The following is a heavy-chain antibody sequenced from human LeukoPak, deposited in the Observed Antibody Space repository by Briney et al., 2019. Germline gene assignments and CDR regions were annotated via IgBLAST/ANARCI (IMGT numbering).Heavy chain of an antibody. Sequence: GGSLRLSCAASGFTVSSNYMSWVRQAPGKGLEWVSVIYSGGSTYYADSVKGRFTISRDNSKNTLYLQMNSLRAEDTAVYYCARELYGQGLAFDIWGQGTMVTVSS. CDR3: ARELYGQGLAFDI. J-gene: IGHJ3*02. V-gene: IGHV3-66*01. D-gene: IGHD3-16*02. CDR1: GFTVSSNY. CDR2: IYSGGST.